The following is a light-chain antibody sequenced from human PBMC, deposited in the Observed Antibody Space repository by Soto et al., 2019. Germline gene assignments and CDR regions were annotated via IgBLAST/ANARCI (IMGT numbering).Light chain of an antibody. V-gene: IGKV1-27*01. Sequence: DIQMTQAPSSLSASVGDRVTITCRASQGISNYLAWYQQKPGKVPKLLIYAASTSQSGVSSRFSGSGSGTDFTLTISSLQPEDVATYYCQRYNSALPYTFGQGTKLEIK. CDR2: AAS. J-gene: IGKJ2*01. CDR1: QGISNY. CDR3: QRYNSALPYT.